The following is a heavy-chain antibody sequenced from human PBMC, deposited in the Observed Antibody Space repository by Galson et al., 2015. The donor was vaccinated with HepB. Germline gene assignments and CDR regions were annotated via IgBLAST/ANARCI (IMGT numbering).Heavy chain of an antibody. CDR1: GGSISSGDYS. Sequence: LSLTCAVSGGSISSGDYSWSWIRQPPGKGLEWIGYIFHSGSTYQNPSLKSRVTISIDTSKNQFSLKLSSVTAADTAVYYCARGALHFDFWSVYFDLWGRGTLVTVSS. D-gene: IGHD3-3*01. J-gene: IGHJ2*01. CDR2: IFHSGST. CDR3: ARGALHFDFWSVYFDL. V-gene: IGHV4-30-2*01.